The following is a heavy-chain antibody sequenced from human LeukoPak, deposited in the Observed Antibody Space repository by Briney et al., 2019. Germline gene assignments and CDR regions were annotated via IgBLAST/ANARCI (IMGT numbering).Heavy chain of an antibody. V-gene: IGHV3-49*04. Sequence: GGSLTLYCTAAGFPFGSFSMSWVRQAPGKGLGWVSFIRSKAYGGTTEYCASVKGRFAISRDDSKNIAYLQMNSLKAEDTAVYYCAKDRRGYSSSLGLFDYWGQGTLVTVSS. D-gene: IGHD6-6*01. CDR1: GFPFGSFS. CDR2: IRSKAYGGTT. J-gene: IGHJ4*02. CDR3: AKDRRGYSSSLGLFDY.